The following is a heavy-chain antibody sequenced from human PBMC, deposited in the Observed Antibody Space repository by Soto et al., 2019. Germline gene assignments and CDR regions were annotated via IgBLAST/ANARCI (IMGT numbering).Heavy chain of an antibody. V-gene: IGHV4-61*01. CDR3: ARAPSCYEYFQV. J-gene: IGHJ1*01. Sequence: QVQLQESGPGLVKPSETLSLTCTVSGGPVSSGSSYWSWIRQPPGKGLEWIGYIYYSGTTNYYPSLKSRVTISVDTSKNQFSLKLSSVTAADTAVYYCARAPSCYEYFQVWGQGTLVTVSS. D-gene: IGHD5-18*01. CDR2: IYYSGTT. CDR1: GGPVSSGSSY.